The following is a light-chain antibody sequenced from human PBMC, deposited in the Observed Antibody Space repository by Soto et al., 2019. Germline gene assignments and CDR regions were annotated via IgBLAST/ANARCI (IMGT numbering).Light chain of an antibody. J-gene: IGKJ1*01. CDR3: QQYSDFSRT. CDR2: GAS. Sequence: EIVMTQSPATLSVSPGERATLSCGASQSVSSNLAWYQQKPGQAPRLLIYGASTRATGIPARFSGSGSGTEFTLTISSLQSEDFAVYYCQQYSDFSRTFGQGTTGEIK. CDR1: QSVSSN. V-gene: IGKV3-15*01.